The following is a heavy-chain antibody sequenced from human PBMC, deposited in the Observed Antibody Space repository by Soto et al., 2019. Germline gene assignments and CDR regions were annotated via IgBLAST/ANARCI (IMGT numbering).Heavy chain of an antibody. J-gene: IGHJ6*02. Sequence: SETLSLTCAVSGGSISSSNWWSWVRQPPGKGLEWIGEIYHSGSTNYNPSLKSRVTISVDKSKNQFSLKLSSVTAADTAVYYCARWGGDSNSPLTENYYYGMDVWGQGTTVTVSS. D-gene: IGHD2-21*02. CDR1: GGSISSSNW. CDR3: ARWGGDSNSPLTENYYYGMDV. V-gene: IGHV4-4*02. CDR2: IYHSGST.